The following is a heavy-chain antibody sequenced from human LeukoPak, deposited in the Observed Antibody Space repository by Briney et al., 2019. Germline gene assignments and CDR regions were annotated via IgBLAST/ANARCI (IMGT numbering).Heavy chain of an antibody. CDR3: DTYSSGSLFS. V-gene: IGHV3-15*01. J-gene: IGHJ5*02. CDR2: IYSQADGGAT. CDR1: GFTFSEAW. Sequence: GGSLRLSCAASGFTFSEAWMAWVRQAPGKGLEWVCRIYSQADGGATDYAAPVRDRFIISRDDSKGTVFLEMNSLKTEDTGFYYCDTYSSGSLFSWGQGTLVTVSS. D-gene: IGHD2-21*01.